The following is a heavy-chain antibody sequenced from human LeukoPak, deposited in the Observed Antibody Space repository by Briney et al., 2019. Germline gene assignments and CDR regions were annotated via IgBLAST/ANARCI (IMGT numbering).Heavy chain of an antibody. V-gene: IGHV3-23*01. Sequence: GGSLRLSCAASGFSVSSNYMNWVRQAPGKGLEWVSTITGSGGSTYYADSVKGRFTISRDISKNTLYLQMNSLRAEDTAVYYCAKDATDPLYWYFDLWGRGTLVTVSS. CDR1: GFSVSSNY. CDR2: ITGSGGST. J-gene: IGHJ2*01. CDR3: AKDATDPLYWYFDL. D-gene: IGHD2-15*01.